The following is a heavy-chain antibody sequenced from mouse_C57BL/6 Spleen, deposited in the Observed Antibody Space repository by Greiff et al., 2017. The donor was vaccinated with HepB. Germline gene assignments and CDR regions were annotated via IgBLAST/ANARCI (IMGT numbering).Heavy chain of an antibody. V-gene: IGHV1-42*01. CDR3: ALLLPGFAY. J-gene: IGHJ3*01. D-gene: IGHD2-1*01. CDR1: GYSFTGYY. Sequence: EVQLQQSGPELVKPGASVKISCKASGYSFTGYYMNWVKQSPEKSLEWIGEINPSTGGTTYNQKFKAKATLTVDKSSSTAYMQLKSLTSEDSAVYYCALLLPGFAYWGQGTLVTVSA. CDR2: INPSTGGT.